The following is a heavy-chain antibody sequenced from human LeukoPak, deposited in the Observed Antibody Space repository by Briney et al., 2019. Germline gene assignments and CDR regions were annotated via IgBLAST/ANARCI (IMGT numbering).Heavy chain of an antibody. CDR1: GFTLSSYA. CDR2: IKQVGSEK. V-gene: IGHV3-7*01. D-gene: IGHD2-21*01. Sequence: GGSERLSCAASGFTLSSYAMNWVRQARGKGLEWVANIKQVGSEKYFVDSVKGRFTISRDNAKKSLYLQMNSLRAEDTAVYYCAKGGVAPDYWGQGTLVTVSS. CDR3: AKGGVAPDY. J-gene: IGHJ4*02.